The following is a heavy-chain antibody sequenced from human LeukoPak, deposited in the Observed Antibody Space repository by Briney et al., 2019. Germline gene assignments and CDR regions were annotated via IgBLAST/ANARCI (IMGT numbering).Heavy chain of an antibody. J-gene: IGHJ6*03. CDR3: ARALSWTTESYYYMDV. Sequence: APVKVSCKASVYTFTSYDINWVRQATGQGLEWMGWMNPNSGNTGYAQKFQGRVTMTKNTSITTAYMELSSLRSEDTAVYYCARALSWTTESYYYMDVWGKGTTVTVSS. CDR1: VYTFTSYD. CDR2: MNPNSGNT. D-gene: IGHD3/OR15-3a*01. V-gene: IGHV1-8*01.